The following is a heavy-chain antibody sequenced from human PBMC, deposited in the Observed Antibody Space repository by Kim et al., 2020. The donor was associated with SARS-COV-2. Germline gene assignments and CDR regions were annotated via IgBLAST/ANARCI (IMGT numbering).Heavy chain of an antibody. V-gene: IGHV3-30*04. Sequence: GGSLRLSCAASGFTFSSYAMHWVRQAPGKGLEWVAVISYDGSNKYYADSVKGRFTISRDNSKNTLYLQMNSLRAEDTAVYYCARDPPLYYYDSSGFDYWG. CDR1: GFTFSSYA. CDR3: ARDPPLYYYDSSGFDY. J-gene: IGHJ4*01. D-gene: IGHD3-22*01. CDR2: ISYDGSNK.